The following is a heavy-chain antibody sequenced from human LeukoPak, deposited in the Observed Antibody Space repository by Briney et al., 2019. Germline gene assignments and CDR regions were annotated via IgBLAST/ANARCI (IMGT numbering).Heavy chain of an antibody. CDR1: GFTFDDYA. CDR3: AKDLGNGGHDAFDV. CDR2: TNWNGVNT. J-gene: IGHJ3*01. V-gene: IGHV3-9*01. D-gene: IGHD2-15*01. Sequence: GGSLRLSCTASGFTFDDYAMHWVRQAPGKGLKWVSGTNWNGVNTNYADSLKGRFTISRDNAKNSLYLQMNALTIDDTAFYYCAKDLGNGGHDAFDVWGPGTMVTVSS.